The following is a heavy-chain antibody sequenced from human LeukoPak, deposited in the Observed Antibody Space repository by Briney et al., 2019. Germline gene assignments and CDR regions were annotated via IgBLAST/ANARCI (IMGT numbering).Heavy chain of an antibody. CDR2: FDPEDGET. Sequence: GASVKVSCKVSGYTLTELSMHWVRQAPGEGLEWMGGFDPEDGETIYAQKFQGRVTMTEDTSTDTAYMELSSLRSEDTAVYYCATGSQYYYDSSGYYNAFDIWGQGTMVTVSS. D-gene: IGHD3-22*01. J-gene: IGHJ3*02. CDR3: ATGSQYYYDSSGYYNAFDI. CDR1: GYTLTELS. V-gene: IGHV1-24*01.